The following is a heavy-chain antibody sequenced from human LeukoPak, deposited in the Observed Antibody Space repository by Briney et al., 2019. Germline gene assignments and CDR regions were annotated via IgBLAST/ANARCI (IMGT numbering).Heavy chain of an antibody. CDR2: SSSSGTTV. V-gene: IGHV3-11*01. CDR3: ARGESITIFGVVIPRNGMDV. J-gene: IGHJ6*02. CDR1: GFTFSDYY. Sequence: GGSLRLSCAASGFTFSDYYMSWIRQAPGKGLEWVSYSSSSGTTVNYADSVKGRFTISRDNAKSYLYMKMNSLRAEDPAVYYCARGESITIFGVVIPRNGMDVWGQGTTVTVSS. D-gene: IGHD3-3*01.